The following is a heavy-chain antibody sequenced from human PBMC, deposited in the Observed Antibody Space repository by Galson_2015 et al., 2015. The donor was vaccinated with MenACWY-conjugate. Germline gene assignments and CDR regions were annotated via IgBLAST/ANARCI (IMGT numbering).Heavy chain of an antibody. V-gene: IGHV3-48*04. CDR1: GFIFSSYT. J-gene: IGHJ5*02. D-gene: IGHD2-15*01. CDR2: ISSRSSTI. Sequence: SLRLSCAASGFIFSSYTMHWVRQVPGKGLIWVSCISSRSSTINHADSVKGRFTIFRDNAKNSLYLHMNSLRAEDTAVYYCARMVGSGVSTLNNSVDLWGQGTLVTVSS. CDR3: ARMVGSGVSTLNNSVDL.